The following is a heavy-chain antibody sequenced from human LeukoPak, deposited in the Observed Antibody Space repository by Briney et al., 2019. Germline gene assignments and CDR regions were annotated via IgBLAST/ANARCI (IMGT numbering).Heavy chain of an antibody. CDR2: TYSGGST. Sequence: GGSLRLSCAASGLAVSTNHMSWVRQAPGKGLEWVSVTYSGGSTYYADSVKGRFTISRDTSENTQYLQMNNLRVEDTAVYYCARDLKYYGLDVWGQGTTVTVSS. CDR1: GLAVSTNH. CDR3: ARDLKYYGLDV. V-gene: IGHV3-53*01. J-gene: IGHJ6*02.